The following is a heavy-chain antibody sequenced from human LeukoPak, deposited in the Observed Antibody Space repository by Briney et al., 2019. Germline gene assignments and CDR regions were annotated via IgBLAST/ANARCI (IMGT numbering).Heavy chain of an antibody. Sequence: RASETLSLTCTVSISSSSHYWGWIRQPPGKGLEWIGSIYYSGSTYYNPSLKSRVTISVDTSKNQFSLKLSSVTAADTAVYYCARHSDYVGDSSLDTDAFDVWGRGTMVTVSS. CDR2: IYYSGST. CDR1: ISSSSHY. D-gene: IGHD4-23*01. V-gene: IGHV4-39*01. J-gene: IGHJ3*01. CDR3: ARHSDYVGDSSLDTDAFDV.